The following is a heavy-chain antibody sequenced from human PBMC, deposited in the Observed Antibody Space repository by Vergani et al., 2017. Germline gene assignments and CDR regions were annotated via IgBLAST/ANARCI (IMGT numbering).Heavy chain of an antibody. D-gene: IGHD1-26*01. Sequence: QVHLVESGGGVVQPGRSLRLSCVVSGFTSSYYGMHWVRQAPGKGLEWVAVISYDGTQKYYADSVTGRFTISRDNSKDTLFLQLKNLRAEDTAVYYCAKDYNIMGALDYWGQGTLVAVSS. CDR2: ISYDGTQK. CDR1: GFTSSYYG. J-gene: IGHJ4*02. CDR3: AKDYNIMGALDY. V-gene: IGHV3-30*18.